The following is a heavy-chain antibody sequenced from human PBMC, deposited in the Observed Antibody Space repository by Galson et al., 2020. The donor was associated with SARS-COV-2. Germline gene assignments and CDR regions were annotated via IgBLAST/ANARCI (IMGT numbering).Heavy chain of an antibody. D-gene: IGHD3-22*01. Sequence: SETLSLTCTVSGGSISSSSYYWGWISQPPGKGLEWIGSIYYSGSTYYNPSLKSRVTISVDTSKNQFSLKLSSVTAADTAVYYCARLPYYYDSSYAFDIWGQGTMVTVSS. J-gene: IGHJ3*02. CDR2: IYYSGST. V-gene: IGHV4-39*01. CDR3: ARLPYYYDSSYAFDI. CDR1: GGSISSSSYY.